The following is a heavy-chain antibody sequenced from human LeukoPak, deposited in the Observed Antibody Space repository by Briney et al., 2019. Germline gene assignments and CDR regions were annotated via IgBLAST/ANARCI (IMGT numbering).Heavy chain of an antibody. V-gene: IGHV3-74*01. J-gene: IGHJ3*01. CDR2: INRDARTS. CDR3: ARGSHNWNDDQPSDV. CDR1: EPTFSNYW. Sequence: GGSLRLSCVASEPTFSNYWMHWVRQTPGKGLVWVSRINRDARTSYYAGSVKGRFTISRDNAKNTLYLQMNSLRAEDTAIYYCARGSHNWNDDQPSDVWGQGTMVTVSS. D-gene: IGHD1-1*01.